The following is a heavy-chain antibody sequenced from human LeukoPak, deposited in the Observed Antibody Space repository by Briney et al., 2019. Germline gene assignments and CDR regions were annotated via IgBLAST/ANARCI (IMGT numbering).Heavy chain of an antibody. Sequence: PSQTLSLTCTVSGGSISSGDYYWSWIRQPPGKGLEWIGYIYYSGSTYYNPSLKSRVTISVDTSKNQFSLKLSSVTAADTAVYYCARGPTTMRDFDYWGQGTLVTVSS. CDR3: ARGPTTMRDFDY. D-gene: IGHD4-17*01. CDR2: IYYSGST. J-gene: IGHJ4*02. CDR1: GGSISSGDYY. V-gene: IGHV4-30-4*01.